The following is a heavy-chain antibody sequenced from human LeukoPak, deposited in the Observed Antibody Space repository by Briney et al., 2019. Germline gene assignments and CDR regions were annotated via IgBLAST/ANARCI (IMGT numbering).Heavy chain of an antibody. CDR3: ARDCGYDSYYYGMDV. CDR2: IYYSGST. D-gene: IGHD5-12*01. V-gene: IGHV4-39*07. J-gene: IGHJ6*02. CDR1: GGSISSSSYY. Sequence: SETLSLTCTVSGGSISSSSYYWGWIRQPPGKGLEWIGSIYYSGSTYYNPSLKSRVTISVDTSKNQFSLKLSSVTAADTAVYYCARDCGYDSYYYGMDVWGQGTTVTVSS.